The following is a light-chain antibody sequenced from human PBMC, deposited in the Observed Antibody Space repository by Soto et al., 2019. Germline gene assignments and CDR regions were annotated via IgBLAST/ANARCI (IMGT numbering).Light chain of an antibody. CDR3: QQYGSSPQWT. J-gene: IGKJ1*01. V-gene: IGKV3-20*01. Sequence: EIVLTQSPGTLSLSPGERATLSCRASQSVSSSYLAWYQQKPGQAPRLLIYGASSRATGIPDRFSGSGYGTDFTLTISRLEPEDFAGYYCQQYGSSPQWTFGQGTKVEIK. CDR1: QSVSSSY. CDR2: GAS.